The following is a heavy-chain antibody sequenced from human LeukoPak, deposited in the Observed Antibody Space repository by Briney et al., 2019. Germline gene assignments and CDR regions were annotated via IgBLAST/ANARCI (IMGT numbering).Heavy chain of an antibody. D-gene: IGHD3-3*01. CDR3: ARLSTYYDFWSGYLNWFDP. V-gene: IGHV4-39*01. J-gene: IGHJ5*02. CDR2: IYYSGST. CDR1: GGSISSSSYY. Sequence: SETLSLTCTVSGGSISSSSYYWGWIRQPPGKGLEWIGSIYYSGSTYYNPSLKSRVAISVDTSKNQFSLKLSSVTAADTAVYYCARLSTYYDFWSGYLNWFDPWGQGTLVTVSS.